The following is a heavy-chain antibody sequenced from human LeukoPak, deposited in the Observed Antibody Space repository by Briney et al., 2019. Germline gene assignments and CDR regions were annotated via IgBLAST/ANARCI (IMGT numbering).Heavy chain of an antibody. J-gene: IGHJ5*02. CDR2: IYYGGST. Sequence: PSETLSLTCTVSGGSISRSRYYWGWIRQPPGKGLEWIGSIYYGGSTYYSPSLKSRVTISVDTSKNQFSLQLSSVTAADTAVYYCARAMHSGSYWTKGLHWFDPWGQGTLVTVSS. CDR1: GGSISRSRYY. CDR3: ARAMHSGSYWTKGLHWFDP. D-gene: IGHD1-26*01. V-gene: IGHV4-39*07.